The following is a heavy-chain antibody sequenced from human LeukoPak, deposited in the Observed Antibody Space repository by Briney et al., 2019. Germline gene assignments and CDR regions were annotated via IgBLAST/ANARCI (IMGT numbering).Heavy chain of an antibody. CDR3: AVGVAAGDPFDY. CDR2: IYYSGST. D-gene: IGHD2-15*01. CDR1: GGSISSYY. J-gene: IGHJ4*02. Sequence: PSETLSLTCTVSGGSISSYYWSWIRRPPGKGLEWIGCIYYSGSTNYNPSLTSRVTISVDTSKNQFSLKLSSVTAADTAVYYCAVGVAAGDPFDYWGQGTLVTVSS. V-gene: IGHV4-59*01.